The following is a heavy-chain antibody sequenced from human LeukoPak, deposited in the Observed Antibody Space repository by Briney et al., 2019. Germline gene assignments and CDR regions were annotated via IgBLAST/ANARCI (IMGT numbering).Heavy chain of an antibody. D-gene: IGHD3-9*01. J-gene: IGHJ4*02. Sequence: PGGSLRLSCAASGFTFSSYSMNWVRQAPGKGLEWVSYISSSSSTIYYADSVKRRFTISRDNAKNSLYLQMNSLRDEDTAVYYCARDTHYYDILTGLYDYWGQGTLVTVSS. CDR2: ISSSSSTI. V-gene: IGHV3-48*02. CDR1: GFTFSSYS. CDR3: ARDTHYYDILTGLYDY.